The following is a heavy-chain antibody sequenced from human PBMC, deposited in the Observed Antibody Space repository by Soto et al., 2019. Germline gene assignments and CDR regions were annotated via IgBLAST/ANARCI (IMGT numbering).Heavy chain of an antibody. V-gene: IGHV1-3*04. CDR2: INTGNGNT. Sequence: QVQLVQSGAEVKKPGASVKVSCKASGITSTTYAIHWVRQAPGHGLEWMGWINTGNGNTRYSQRFLGRASLTTDTSTSTASLDLSSLTSEDTAVYYCARAISGYVTWGQGTLITVSS. CDR1: GITSTTYA. J-gene: IGHJ5*02. D-gene: IGHD5-12*01. CDR3: ARAISGYVT.